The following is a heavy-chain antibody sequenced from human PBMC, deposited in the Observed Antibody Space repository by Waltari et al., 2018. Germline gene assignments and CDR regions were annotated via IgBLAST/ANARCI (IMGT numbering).Heavy chain of an antibody. CDR2: IYTSGST. J-gene: IGHJ3*02. CDR1: GGSISSGSYY. V-gene: IGHV4-61*02. D-gene: IGHD2-15*01. Sequence: QVQLQESGPGLVKPSQTLSLTCTVSGGSISSGSYYWSWIRQPAGKGLEWIGRIYTSGSTNYNPSLKSRVTISVDTSKTQFSLKLSSVTAADTAVYYCARDGSAFDIWGQGTMVTVSS. CDR3: ARDGSAFDI.